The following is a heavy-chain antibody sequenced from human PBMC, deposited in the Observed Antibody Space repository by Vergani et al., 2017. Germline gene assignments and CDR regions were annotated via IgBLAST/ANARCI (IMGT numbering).Heavy chain of an antibody. V-gene: IGHV4-34*01. J-gene: IGHJ6*03. D-gene: IGHD4-11*01. CDR2: IDHTGRP. CDR3: VRVNTETNGHLYYYYYEDV. CDR1: GGSFTSYH. Sequence: QVQLQQWGGGLLKPSETLSLTCVVNGGSFTSYHWTWIRQSPGEGLEWVGDIDHTGRPDYNLSLKIRLTMSVDKSRNPFSLTPNSVTATDPAIYFCVRVNTETNGHLYYYYYEDVWGQGTAVTVS.